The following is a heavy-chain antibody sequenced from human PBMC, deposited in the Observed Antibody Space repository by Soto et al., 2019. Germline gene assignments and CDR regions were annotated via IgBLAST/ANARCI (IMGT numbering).Heavy chain of an antibody. D-gene: IGHD6-19*01. V-gene: IGHV3-33*01. CDR1: GFTFSSYG. J-gene: IGHJ5*02. CDR2: IWYDGSNK. Sequence: QVQLVESGGGVVQPGRSLRLSCAASGFTFSSYGMHWVRQAPGKGLEWVAVIWYDGSNKYYADSVKGRFTISRDNSKNTLYLQMNSLRAEDTAVYYCASDSGYSSGWYNWFDRWGQGTLVTVSS. CDR3: ASDSGYSSGWYNWFDR.